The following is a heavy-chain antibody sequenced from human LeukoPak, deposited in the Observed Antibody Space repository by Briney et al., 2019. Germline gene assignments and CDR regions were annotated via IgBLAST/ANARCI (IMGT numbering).Heavy chain of an antibody. Sequence: ASVKVSCKVSGYTLTELSMHWVRQAPGKGLEWMGGFDPEDDETIYAQKFQGRVTMTEDTSTDTAYMELSSLRSEDTAVYYCATVRKVGATTVYFDYWGQGTLVTVSS. CDR3: ATVRKVGATTVYFDY. V-gene: IGHV1-24*01. J-gene: IGHJ4*02. CDR1: GYTLTELS. D-gene: IGHD1-26*01. CDR2: FDPEDDET.